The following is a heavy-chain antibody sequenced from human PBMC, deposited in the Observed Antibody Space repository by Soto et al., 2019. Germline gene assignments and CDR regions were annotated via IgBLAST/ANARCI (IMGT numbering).Heavy chain of an antibody. Sequence: QVQLVQSGAEVKKPGSSVKVSCKASGITFNSYGIGWVRQAPGQGLEWMGGVIHVLNIATYAQKFQGRVTITADKSTTTAYMELSSLRSEDTAVYYCARARGSEREFHPYYFDLWGQVTLVTVSS. CDR2: VIHVLNIA. V-gene: IGHV1-69*09. D-gene: IGHD3-10*01. CDR3: ARARGSEREFHPYYFDL. CDR1: GITFNSYG. J-gene: IGHJ4*02.